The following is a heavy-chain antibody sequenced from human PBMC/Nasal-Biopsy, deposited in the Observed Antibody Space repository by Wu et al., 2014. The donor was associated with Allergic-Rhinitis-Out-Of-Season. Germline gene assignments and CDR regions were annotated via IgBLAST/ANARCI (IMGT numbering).Heavy chain of an antibody. CDR3: AKGPDLRISMAGTFDY. Sequence: LRLSCAASGFTFSHFNMNWVRQAPGQGLEWVSSIGSDSSFIYYADSVKGRFTISRDNAKNSLYLQMHSLRAEDTAVYYCAKGPDLRISMAGTFDYWGQGSLVTVSS. V-gene: IGHV3-21*04. CDR1: GFTFSHFN. D-gene: IGHD6-19*01. CDR2: IGSDSSFI. J-gene: IGHJ4*02.